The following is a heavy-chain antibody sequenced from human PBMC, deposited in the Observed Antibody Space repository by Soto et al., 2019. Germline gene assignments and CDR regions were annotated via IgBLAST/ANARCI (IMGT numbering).Heavy chain of an antibody. CDR3: ARVSNLKPIAARPEFYYYYGMDV. D-gene: IGHD6-6*01. J-gene: IGHJ6*02. CDR1: GFTFIGYW. Sequence: PGGSLRLSCAASGFTFIGYWMSWVRQAPGKGLEWVANIKQDGSEKYYVDSVKGRFTISRDNAKNSLYLQMNSLRAEDTAVYYCARVSNLKPIAARPEFYYYYGMDVWGQGTTVTVSS. CDR2: IKQDGSEK. V-gene: IGHV3-7*01.